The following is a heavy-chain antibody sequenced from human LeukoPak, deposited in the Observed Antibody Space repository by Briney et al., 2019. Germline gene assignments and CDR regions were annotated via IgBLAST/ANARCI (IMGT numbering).Heavy chain of an antibody. Sequence: PSETLFLTCTVSGGSISRDYWSWIRQPPGKGLEWIGYIYHSGSTYYNPSLKSRVTISVDRSKNQFSLKLSSVTAADTAVYYCARGGRYFDHSYFDYWGQGTLVTVSS. D-gene: IGHD3-9*01. V-gene: IGHV4-59*12. J-gene: IGHJ4*02. CDR3: ARGGRYFDHSYFDY. CDR2: IYHSGST. CDR1: GGSISRDY.